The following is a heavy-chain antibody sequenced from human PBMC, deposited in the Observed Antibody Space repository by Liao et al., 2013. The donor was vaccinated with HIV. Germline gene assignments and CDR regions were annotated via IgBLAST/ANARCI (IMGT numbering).Heavy chain of an antibody. CDR1: GGSVNSDTYY. CDR3: AREGGRYDYVWGSYRYTTGGYYMDV. J-gene: IGHJ6*03. CDR2: IHTSGST. D-gene: IGHD3-16*02. V-gene: IGHV4-61*02. Sequence: QVQLQESGPGLVKPSQTLSLTCSVSGGSVNSDTYYWNWIRQPAGKGLEWIGRIHTSGSTNYNPSLDSRLTISVDTSKNQFSLKLGSVTAADTAVYYCAREGGRYDYVWGSYRYTTGGYYMDVWGKGTTVTVSS.